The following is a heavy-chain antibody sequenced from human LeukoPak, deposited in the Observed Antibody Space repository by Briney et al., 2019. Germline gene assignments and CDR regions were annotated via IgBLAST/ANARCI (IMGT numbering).Heavy chain of an antibody. CDR1: GGSISSSSYY. D-gene: IGHD4-11*01. V-gene: IGHV4-39*07. CDR3: ARVLVYSNYEYYYYMDV. Sequence: SETLSLTCTVSGGSISSSSYYWGWIRQPPGKGLEWIGSIYYSGSTYYNPSLKSRVTISVDTSKNQFSLKLSSVTAADTAVYYCARVLVYSNYEYYYYMDVWGKGTTVTVSS. J-gene: IGHJ6*03. CDR2: IYYSGST.